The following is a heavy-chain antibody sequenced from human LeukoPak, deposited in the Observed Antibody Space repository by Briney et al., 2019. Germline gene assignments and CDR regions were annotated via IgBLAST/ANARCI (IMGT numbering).Heavy chain of an antibody. Sequence: GESLKISCQGSGSSFSSYWIGWVRQMPGKGLEWMGIIYPGDSDTRYSPSFQGQVTISADKSISTAYLQWSSLKASDTAMYYCARPHHSGYDSAFDIWGQGTMVTVSS. CDR2: IYPGDSDT. D-gene: IGHD5-12*01. V-gene: IGHV5-51*01. CDR3: ARPHHSGYDSAFDI. CDR1: GSSFSSYW. J-gene: IGHJ3*02.